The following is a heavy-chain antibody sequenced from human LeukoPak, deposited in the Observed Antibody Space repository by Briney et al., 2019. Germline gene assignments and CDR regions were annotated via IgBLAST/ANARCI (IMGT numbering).Heavy chain of an antibody. CDR1: GGSFSGYY. J-gene: IGHJ6*03. CDR2: INHSGST. CDR3: ARVEGGCTNGVCYLPYYYYMDV. D-gene: IGHD2-8*01. V-gene: IGHV4-34*01. Sequence: SETLSLTCAVYGGSFSGYYWSWIRQPPGKGLEWIGEINHSGSTNYNPSLKSRVTISVDTSKNQFSLKLSSVTAADTAVYYCARVEGGCTNGVCYLPYYYYMDVWGKGTRSPSP.